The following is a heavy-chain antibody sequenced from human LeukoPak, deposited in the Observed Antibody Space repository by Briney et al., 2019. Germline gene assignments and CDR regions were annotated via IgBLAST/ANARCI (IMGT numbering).Heavy chain of an antibody. V-gene: IGHV3-21*01. Sequence: GGSLRLSCAASGFTFSSYSMNWVRQAPGKGLEWVSSISSSSSYIYYADSVKGRFTISRDNAKNSLYLQMNSLRAEDTAVYYCASVAVAADYYFDYWGQGTLVTVSS. J-gene: IGHJ4*02. CDR2: ISSSSSYI. D-gene: IGHD6-19*01. CDR3: ASVAVAADYYFDY. CDR1: GFTFSSYS.